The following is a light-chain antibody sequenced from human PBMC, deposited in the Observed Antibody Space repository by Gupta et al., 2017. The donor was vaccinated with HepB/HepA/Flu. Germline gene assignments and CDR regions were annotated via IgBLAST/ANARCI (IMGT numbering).Light chain of an antibody. Sequence: QSVLTQPPSVSGAPGQTVTISCTGRSSNIGAGYDVHWYQQLPGTAPKLLIYGNSNRPSGVPDRFAGSKSGTSASLAITGLQAEDEADYYCQSYDSSLSGPYVFGTGTKVTVL. CDR1: SSNIGAGYD. CDR2: GNS. J-gene: IGLJ1*01. V-gene: IGLV1-40*01. CDR3: QSYDSSLSGPYV.